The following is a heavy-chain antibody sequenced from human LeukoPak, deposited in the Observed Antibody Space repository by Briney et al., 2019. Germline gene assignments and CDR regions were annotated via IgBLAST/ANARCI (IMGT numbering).Heavy chain of an antibody. CDR3: AREGFGVVIGAHNWFDP. CDR2: INPSGGST. CDR1: GYTFTSYY. J-gene: IGHJ5*02. Sequence: GASVKVSCKASGYTFTSYYMHWVRQAPGQGLEWMGIINPSGGSTSYAQKFQGRVTMTRDTSISTAYMELSRLRSDDTAVYYCAREGFGVVIGAHNWFDPWGQGTLVTVSS. V-gene: IGHV1-46*01. D-gene: IGHD3-3*01.